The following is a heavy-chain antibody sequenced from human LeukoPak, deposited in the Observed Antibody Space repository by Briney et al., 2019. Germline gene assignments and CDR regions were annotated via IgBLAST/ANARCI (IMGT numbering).Heavy chain of an antibody. CDR3: ARVKGGYGSLYYMDV. Sequence: ASVKVSCKASRCTFISYAISWVGQAAGQGGEGMGGIIPLFGRANYVQKFQDRVTNTTDKTTRKACMELRRRREEDTAVYYCARVKGGYGSLYYMDVCGKGTTVTVSS. J-gene: IGHJ6*03. D-gene: IGHD5-12*01. CDR1: RCTFISYA. CDR2: IIPLFGRA. V-gene: IGHV1-69*05.